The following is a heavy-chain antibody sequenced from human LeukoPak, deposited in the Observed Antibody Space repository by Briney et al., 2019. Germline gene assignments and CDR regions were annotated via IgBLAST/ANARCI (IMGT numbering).Heavy chain of an antibody. J-gene: IGHJ4*02. CDR2: MNPNSGNT. V-gene: IGHV1-8*03. Sequence: ASVKVSCKASGYTFTSYDINWVRQATGQGLEWMGWMNPNSGNTGYAQKFQGRVTITTDTSTSTAYMELRSLRSDDTAVYYCASVDYYDSSGPTFDYWGQGTLVTVSS. D-gene: IGHD3-22*01. CDR1: GYTFTSYD. CDR3: ASVDYYDSSGPTFDY.